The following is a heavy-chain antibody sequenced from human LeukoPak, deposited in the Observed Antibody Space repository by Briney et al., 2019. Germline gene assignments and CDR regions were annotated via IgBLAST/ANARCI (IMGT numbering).Heavy chain of an antibody. CDR2: ISYDGSKK. CDR1: GFTFSSYG. V-gene: IGHV3-30*03. D-gene: IGHD6-13*01. Sequence: GRSLRLSCAASGFTFSSYGMHWVRQAPGKGREWVAVISYDGSKKYYADSVKGGFTISRENTKNTLYLQMNSLRAEDTAVYYCARDQVFGVAAAGTLRGDYYYGMDVWGQGTTVTVSS. CDR3: ARDQVFGVAAAGTLRGDYYYGMDV. J-gene: IGHJ6*02.